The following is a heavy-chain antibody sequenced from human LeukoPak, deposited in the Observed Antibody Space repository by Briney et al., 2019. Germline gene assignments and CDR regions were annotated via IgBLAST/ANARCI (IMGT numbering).Heavy chain of an antibody. Sequence: PGGSLRLSCAASGFTFEDYGMSWVRQAPGKGLDWFSGINWNGGSTGYADSVKGRFTISRDNAKNSLYLQMNSLRAEDTALYYCARVSSSWYGDCFDYWGQGTLVTVSS. CDR3: ARVSSSWYGDCFDY. CDR2: INWNGGST. CDR1: GFTFEDYG. V-gene: IGHV3-20*04. J-gene: IGHJ4*02. D-gene: IGHD6-13*01.